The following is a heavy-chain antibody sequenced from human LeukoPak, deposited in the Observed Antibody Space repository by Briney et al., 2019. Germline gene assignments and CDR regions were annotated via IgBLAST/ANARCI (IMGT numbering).Heavy chain of an antibody. CDR3: ASDGLAQLWSGAFDI. CDR1: GDSVSSNSAA. V-gene: IGHV6-1*01. CDR2: TYYRSKLYN. Sequence: SQTLSLTCAISGDSVSSNSAAWDWVRQSPSRGLEWLGRTYYRSKLYNDYAVSVKSRITINPDTSKNQFSLQLNSVTPEDTAVYYCASDGLAQLWSGAFDIWGQGTMVTVSS. J-gene: IGHJ3*02. D-gene: IGHD5-18*01.